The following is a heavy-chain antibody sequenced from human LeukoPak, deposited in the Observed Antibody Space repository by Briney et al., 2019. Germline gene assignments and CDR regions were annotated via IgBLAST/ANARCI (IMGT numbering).Heavy chain of an antibody. V-gene: IGHV4-39*01. D-gene: IGHD6-6*01. Sequence: SETLSLTCTVSGGSISSSSYYWGWIRQPPGKGLEWIGSIDYSGSTYYNPSLKTRVTISVDTSKNQFSLKLSSVTAADTAVYYCARLNFSYSSSSLYYYYGMDVWGQGTTVTVSS. CDR1: GGSISSSSYY. CDR3: ARLNFSYSSSSLYYYYGMDV. J-gene: IGHJ6*02. CDR2: IDYSGST.